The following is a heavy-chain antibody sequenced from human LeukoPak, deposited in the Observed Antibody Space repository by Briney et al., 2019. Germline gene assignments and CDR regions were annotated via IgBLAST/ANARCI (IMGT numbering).Heavy chain of an antibody. Sequence: GGSLTLTCAASGSTFSNYAMSWLRQAPGKGLEWVSRISGSGGSTYYADSVKGRRTISRDNSKNNLYLQMNSLSAEATAVYYCARRAGAYSHPYDYWGQGTLVTVSS. J-gene: IGHJ4*02. CDR3: ARRAGAYSHPYDY. CDR1: GSTFSNYA. CDR2: ISGSGGST. V-gene: IGHV3-23*01. D-gene: IGHD4/OR15-4a*01.